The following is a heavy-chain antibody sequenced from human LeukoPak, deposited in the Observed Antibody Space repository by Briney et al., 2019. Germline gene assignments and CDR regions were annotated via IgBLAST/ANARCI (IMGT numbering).Heavy chain of an antibody. J-gene: IGHJ4*02. Sequence: YPGGSLRLSCAASGFTFSDYYMGWPRQAPGKGLEWLSYISISGSTIYYADSVKGRFTISRDNAKNLLYLQMNSLRAEDTAVYFCARGVVLAANFDYWGQGTLVTVSS. CDR2: ISISGSTI. V-gene: IGHV3-11*01. CDR1: GFTFSDYY. CDR3: ARGVVLAANFDY. D-gene: IGHD2-15*01.